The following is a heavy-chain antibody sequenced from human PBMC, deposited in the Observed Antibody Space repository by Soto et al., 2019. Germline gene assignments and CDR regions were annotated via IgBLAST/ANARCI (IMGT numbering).Heavy chain of an antibody. CDR3: ARSTRIAARPSYYYYGMDV. V-gene: IGHV4-34*01. CDR1: GGSFSGYY. Sequence: PSETLSLTCAVYGGSFSGYYWSWIRQPPGKGLEWIGEINHSGSTNHNPSLKSRVTISVDTSKNQFSLKLSSATAADTAVYYCARSTRIAARPSYYYYGMDVWGQGTTVTVSS. J-gene: IGHJ6*02. CDR2: INHSGST. D-gene: IGHD6-6*01.